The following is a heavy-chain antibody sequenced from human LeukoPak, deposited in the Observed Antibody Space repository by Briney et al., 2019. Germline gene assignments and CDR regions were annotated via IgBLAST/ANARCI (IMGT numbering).Heavy chain of an antibody. CDR1: GFTFSSYG. CDR3: AKDYGDIVVVPAATFDY. Sequence: PGGSLRLSCAASGFTFSSYGMHWVRQAPGKGLEWVADISYDGSNKYYADSVKGRFTISRDNSKNTLYLQMNSLRAEDTAVYYCAKDYGDIVVVPAATFDYWGQGTLVTVSS. J-gene: IGHJ4*02. D-gene: IGHD2-2*01. CDR2: ISYDGSNK. V-gene: IGHV3-30*18.